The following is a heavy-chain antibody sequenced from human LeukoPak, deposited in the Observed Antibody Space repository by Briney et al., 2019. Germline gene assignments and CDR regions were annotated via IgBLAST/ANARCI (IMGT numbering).Heavy chain of an antibody. J-gene: IGHJ4*02. V-gene: IGHV4-59*01. CDR3: ARDRAVAGLFDS. CDR2: IYYSGST. CDR1: GGSISSYY. D-gene: IGHD6-19*01. Sequence: SETLSLTCTVSGGSISSYYWSWIRQPPGKGLEWIGYIYYSGSTNYNPSLKSRVTISVDTSKNQFSLKLSSVTAADTAVYYCARDRAVAGLFDSWGQGTLVTVSS.